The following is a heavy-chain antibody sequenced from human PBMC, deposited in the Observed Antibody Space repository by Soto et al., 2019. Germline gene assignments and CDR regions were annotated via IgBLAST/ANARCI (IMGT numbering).Heavy chain of an antibody. J-gene: IGHJ4*02. CDR3: ARGPFGVVINFDY. D-gene: IGHD3-3*01. V-gene: IGHV5-51*01. Sequence: GESLTISCKVSGYSFTSYWIVWVRQMPGKGLEWMGIIYPGDSDTRYSPSFQGQVTISADKSISTAYLQWSSLKASDTAMYYCARGPFGVVINFDYWGQGTMVTVSS. CDR1: GYSFTSYW. CDR2: IYPGDSDT.